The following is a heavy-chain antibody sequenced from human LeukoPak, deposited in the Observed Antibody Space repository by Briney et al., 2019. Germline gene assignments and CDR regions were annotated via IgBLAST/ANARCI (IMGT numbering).Heavy chain of an antibody. V-gene: IGHV4-59*01. Sequence: SETLSLTCTVSGGSISSYYWSWLRQPPGKGLEWIGYIYYSGSTNYNPSLKSRVTISVDTSKNQFSLKLSSVTAADTAVYYCARVSRLLWFGELESTYYFDYWGQGTLVTVSS. CDR3: ARVSRLLWFGELESTYYFDY. J-gene: IGHJ4*02. CDR2: IYYSGST. D-gene: IGHD3-10*01. CDR1: GGSISSYY.